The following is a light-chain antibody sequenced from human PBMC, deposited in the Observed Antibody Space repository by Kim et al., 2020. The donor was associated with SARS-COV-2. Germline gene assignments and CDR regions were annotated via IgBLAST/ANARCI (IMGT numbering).Light chain of an antibody. Sequence: VSPGQTASITCYGDKLGDKYACWYQQKPGQSPVLVIYQDSKRPSGIPERFSGSNSGNTATLTISGTQAMDEADYYCKAWDSSTARVFGTGTKVTVL. V-gene: IGLV3-1*01. J-gene: IGLJ1*01. CDR3: KAWDSSTARV. CDR2: QDS. CDR1: KLGDKY.